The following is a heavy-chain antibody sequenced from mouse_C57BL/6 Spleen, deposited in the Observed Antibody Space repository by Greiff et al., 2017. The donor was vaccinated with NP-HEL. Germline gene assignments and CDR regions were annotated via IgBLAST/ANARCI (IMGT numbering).Heavy chain of an antibody. CDR1: GFTFSDAW. Sequence: EVNVVESGGGLVQPGGSMKLSCAASGFTFSDAWMDWVRQSPEKGLEWVAEIRNKANNHATYYAESVKGRFTISRDDSKSSVYLQMNSLRAEDTGIYYCTRRSNYVGWFAYWGQGTLVTVSA. V-gene: IGHV6-6*01. D-gene: IGHD2-5*01. J-gene: IGHJ3*01. CDR2: IRNKANNHAT. CDR3: TRRSNYVGWFAY.